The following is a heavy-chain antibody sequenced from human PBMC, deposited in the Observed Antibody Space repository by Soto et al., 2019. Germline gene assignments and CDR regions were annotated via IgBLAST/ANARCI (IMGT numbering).Heavy chain of an antibody. CDR3: ARERRGIAVAGSSFDY. Sequence: VKVSCKASGGTFSSYAISWVRQAPGQGLEWMGGIIPILGTANYAQKFQGRVTITADESTSTAYMELSSLRSEDTAVYYCARERRGIAVAGSSFDYWGQGTLVTVSS. J-gene: IGHJ4*02. D-gene: IGHD6-19*01. CDR1: GGTFSSYA. V-gene: IGHV1-69*13. CDR2: IIPILGTA.